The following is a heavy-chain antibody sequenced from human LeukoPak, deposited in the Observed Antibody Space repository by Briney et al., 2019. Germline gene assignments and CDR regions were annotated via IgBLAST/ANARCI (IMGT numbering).Heavy chain of an antibody. V-gene: IGHV4-38-2*02. CDR2: IYHSGST. J-gene: IGHJ4*02. CDR3: AREGSSPLYYFDY. CDR1: GYSISSGYY. Sequence: PSETLSLTCTVSGYSISSGYYWGWIRQPPGKGLEWIGSIYHSGSTYYNPSLKSRVTISVDTSKNQFSLKLSSVTAADTAVYYCAREGSSPLYYFDYWGQGALVTVSS. D-gene: IGHD2-2*01.